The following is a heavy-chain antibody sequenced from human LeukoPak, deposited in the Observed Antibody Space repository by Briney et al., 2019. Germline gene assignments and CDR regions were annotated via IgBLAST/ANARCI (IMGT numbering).Heavy chain of an antibody. CDR1: GYTFTSYG. CDR3: ARAVGGYCSGGSCYTDDY. Sequence: ASVKVSCKASGYTFTSYGISWVRQAPGQGLEWMGWISAYNGNTNYAQKLQGRVTMTTDTSTSTAYMELRILRSDDTAVYYCARAVGGYCSGGSCYTDDYWGQGTLVTVSS. CDR2: ISAYNGNT. J-gene: IGHJ4*02. D-gene: IGHD2-15*01. V-gene: IGHV1-18*04.